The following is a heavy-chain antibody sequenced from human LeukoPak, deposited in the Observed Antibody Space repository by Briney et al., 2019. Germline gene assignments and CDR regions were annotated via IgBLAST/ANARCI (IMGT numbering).Heavy chain of an antibody. J-gene: IGHJ4*02. D-gene: IGHD2-8*01. CDR1: GYSFTSYW. Sequence: GESLKISCKGSGYSFTSYWIVWVRQMPGKGLEWMGIIYPADSSTKFSPSFQGQVTISADKSIATAYLQWSSLKASDTAMYYCARPIHCTSGVCYEYWGQGTLVTVSS. V-gene: IGHV5-51*01. CDR2: IYPADSST. CDR3: ARPIHCTSGVCYEY.